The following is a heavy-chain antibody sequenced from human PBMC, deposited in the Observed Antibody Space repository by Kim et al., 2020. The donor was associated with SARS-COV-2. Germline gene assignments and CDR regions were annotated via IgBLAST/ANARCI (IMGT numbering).Heavy chain of an antibody. J-gene: IGHJ6*02. CDR2: IYYSGST. CDR1: GGSISSSSYY. CDR3: ARQGLSSSSWYMASYYYYGMDV. V-gene: IGHV4-39*01. Sequence: SETLSLTCTVSGGSISSSSYYWGWIRQPPGKGLEWIGSIYYSGSTYYNPSLKSRVTISVDTSKNQFSLKLSSVTAADTAVYYCARQGLSSSSWYMASYYYYGMDVWGQGTTVTVSS. D-gene: IGHD6-13*01.